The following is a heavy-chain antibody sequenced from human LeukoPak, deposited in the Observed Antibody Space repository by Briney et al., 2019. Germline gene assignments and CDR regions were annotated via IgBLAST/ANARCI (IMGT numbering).Heavy chain of an antibody. Sequence: GGSLRLSCAASGFTFSSYAMSWVRQAPGKALEWLSAISGSGGSTYYADSVKGRFTISRDNSKNTLYLQMNSLRAEDTAVYYCAKWGKYCSSTSCYTYFDYWGQGTMVTVSS. CDR3: AKWGKYCSSTSCYTYFDY. D-gene: IGHD2-2*02. CDR1: GFTFSSYA. V-gene: IGHV3-23*01. CDR2: ISGSGGST. J-gene: IGHJ4*02.